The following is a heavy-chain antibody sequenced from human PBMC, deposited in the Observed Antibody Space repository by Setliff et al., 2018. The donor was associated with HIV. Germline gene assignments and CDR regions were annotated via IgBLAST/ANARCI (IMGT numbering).Heavy chain of an antibody. V-gene: IGHV1-18*01. CDR2: ISAYTGHT. D-gene: IGHD1-26*01. CDR3: ARARLQGIVTAVGPRDNCLDP. J-gene: IGHJ5*02. Sequence: ASVKVSCKASGYSFINYGISWVRQAPGQGPEWMGWISAYTGHTDYAPSLLGRVTMTTDTPTSTAYMELRSLTSDDTAVYYCARARLQGIVTAVGPRDNCLDPWGQGTRVTVS. CDR1: GYSFINYG.